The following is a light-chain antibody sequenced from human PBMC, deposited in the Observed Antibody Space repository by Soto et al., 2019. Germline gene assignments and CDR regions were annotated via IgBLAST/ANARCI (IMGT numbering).Light chain of an antibody. CDR2: SYN. V-gene: IGLV1-44*01. CDR3: AAWDDSLTGYV. J-gene: IGLJ1*01. CDR1: SSNIGSNT. Sequence: QSVRTQPPSASGTPGQRVTGSCSGSSSNIGSNTVNWYQQLPGTAPKLLIYSYNQRPSGVPDRFSGSKSGTSASLAISGLQSEDEADYYCAAWDDSLTGYVFGTGTKLTVL.